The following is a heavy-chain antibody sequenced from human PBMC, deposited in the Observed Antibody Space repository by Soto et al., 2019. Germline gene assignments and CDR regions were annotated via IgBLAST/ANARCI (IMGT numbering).Heavy chain of an antibody. J-gene: IGHJ6*03. CDR2: IRSKGNSYAT. V-gene: IGHV3-73*01. D-gene: IGHD3-3*01. Sequence: EVQLVESGGGLVQPGGSLTLSCAASGFTFSASAMHWVRQASGKGLEWLGRIRSKGNSYATVYAASVKGRFTISRDDSKNTAYLKRNSLKTEDPAVYYCSRQASDFYSGPPHYYRDVGGKGPTVTVSS. CDR1: GFTFSASA. CDR3: SRQASDFYSGPPHYYRDV.